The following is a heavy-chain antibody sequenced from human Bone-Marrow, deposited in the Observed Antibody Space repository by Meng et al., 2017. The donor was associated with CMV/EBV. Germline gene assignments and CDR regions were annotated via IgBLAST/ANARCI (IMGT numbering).Heavy chain of an antibody. Sequence: SVTLSLTCTVSGGSISSYYWSWIRQPPGKGLEWIGDIYNSGSTNYNPSLHSRVIISVDTSKNQFSLKVRSVTAADTAVYYCARVLSGWLDPWGQGTLVTVSS. CDR3: ARVLSGWLDP. CDR2: IYNSGST. V-gene: IGHV4-59*01. CDR1: GGSISSYY. J-gene: IGHJ5*02.